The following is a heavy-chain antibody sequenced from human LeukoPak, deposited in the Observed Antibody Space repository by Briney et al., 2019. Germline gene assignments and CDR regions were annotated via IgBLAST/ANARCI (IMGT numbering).Heavy chain of an antibody. D-gene: IGHD3-10*01. CDR1: GFTFSDYY. J-gene: IGHJ4*02. Sequence: GGSLRLSCTASGFTFSDYYMSWIRRAPGKGLEWVSYISSGDSTIYYAASVKGRFTMSRDNDKNSLHLQMNSLRAEDTAVYYCARDLGSVYWGQGTLVTVSS. V-gene: IGHV3-11*01. CDR2: ISSGDSTI. CDR3: ARDLGSVY.